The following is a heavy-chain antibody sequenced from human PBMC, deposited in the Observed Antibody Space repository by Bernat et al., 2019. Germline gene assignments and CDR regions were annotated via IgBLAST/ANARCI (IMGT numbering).Heavy chain of an antibody. D-gene: IGHD4-17*01. CDR2: ISYDGSNK. V-gene: IGHV3-30*18. Sequence: QVQLAESGGGVVQPGRSLRLSCSASGFTFSSYGMHWVRQAPGKWLDWVEVISYDGSNKYYADSVTGRFTISRDNSKTTLYLQMNSLRAEDTAVYYCAKDNYGDYQPLDYWGQGTLVTVSS. CDR1: GFTFSSYG. J-gene: IGHJ4*02. CDR3: AKDNYGDYQPLDY.